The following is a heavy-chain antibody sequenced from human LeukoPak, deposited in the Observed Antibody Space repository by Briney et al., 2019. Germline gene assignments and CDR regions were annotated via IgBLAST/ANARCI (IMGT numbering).Heavy chain of an antibody. J-gene: IGHJ5*02. CDR2: ITISGQTK. CDR3: ARGDPHADL. Sequence: PGGSLRLSCAASGFAFSTYEMSWVRQAPGKGLEWIADITISGQTKNYADSVKGRFTISRDNAMSSLYLQMNSLRVEDTGAFYCARGDPHADLWGQGTLVTVSS. V-gene: IGHV3-48*03. CDR1: GFAFSTYE.